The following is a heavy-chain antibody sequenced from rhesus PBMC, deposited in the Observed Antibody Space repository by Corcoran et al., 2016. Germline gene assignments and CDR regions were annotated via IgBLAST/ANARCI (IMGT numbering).Heavy chain of an antibody. V-gene: IGHV4-106*01. CDR2: IYGCGGCT. Sequence: QVQLQESGPGLVKPSETLSLTCAVSGGSISDDYYWSWIRQPPGKGLEWIGYIYGCGGCTNYNPSPKNRVTFLIDTSKNQFSLKLSSVTAADTAVYYCARVPVIAADADYWGQGVLVTVSS. J-gene: IGHJ4*01. CDR3: ARVPVIAADADY. CDR1: GGSISDDYY. D-gene: IGHD6-25*01.